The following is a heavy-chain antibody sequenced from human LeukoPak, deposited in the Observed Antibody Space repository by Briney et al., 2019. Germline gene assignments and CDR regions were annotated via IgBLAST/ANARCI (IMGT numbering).Heavy chain of an antibody. CDR3: ARGVDSSGWPFDY. D-gene: IGHD6-19*01. Sequence: ASVKVSCKASGYTFNGYYMHWVRPPRGRGLEWMGLINPNSGGTNYAQKFQGRVTMTRDTSISTAYMELGRLRSDDTAVYYCARGVDSSGWPFDYWGQGTLVTVSS. V-gene: IGHV1-2*02. CDR2: INPNSGGT. J-gene: IGHJ4*02. CDR1: GYTFNGYY.